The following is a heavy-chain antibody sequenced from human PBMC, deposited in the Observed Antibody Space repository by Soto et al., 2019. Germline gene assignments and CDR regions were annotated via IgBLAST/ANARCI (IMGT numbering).Heavy chain of an antibody. V-gene: IGHV1-2*04. CDR2: INPNSGGT. CDR3: ARGVAGYSYGYAY. J-gene: IGHJ4*02. D-gene: IGHD5-18*01. CDR1: GYTFTGYY. Sequence: ASVKVSCKASGYTFTGYYMHWVRQAPGQGLEWMGWINPNSGGTNYAQKFQGWVTMTRDTSISTAYMELSRLRSDDTAVYYCARGVAGYSYGYAYWGQGTLVTVSS.